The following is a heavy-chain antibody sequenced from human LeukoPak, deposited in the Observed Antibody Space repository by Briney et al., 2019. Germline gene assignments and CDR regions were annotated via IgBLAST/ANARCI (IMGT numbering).Heavy chain of an antibody. D-gene: IGHD3-22*01. J-gene: IGHJ4*02. Sequence: ASVKVSCKASGYTFTSYGISWVRQAPGQGLEWMGWISAYNGNTNYAQKLQGRVTMTTDTSTSTAYMELRSLRSDDTAVYYCARERRYYDSSGYYYPLDYWGQGTLVTVSS. V-gene: IGHV1-18*01. CDR3: ARERRYYDSSGYYYPLDY. CDR1: GYTFTSYG. CDR2: ISAYNGNT.